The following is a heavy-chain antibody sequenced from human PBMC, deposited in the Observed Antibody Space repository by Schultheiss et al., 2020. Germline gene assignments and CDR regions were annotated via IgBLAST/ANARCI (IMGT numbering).Heavy chain of an antibody. J-gene: IGHJ6*02. CDR1: RFSFRNYG. V-gene: IGHV3-30*03. CDR2: ISYDGSNK. D-gene: IGHD4-11*01. Sequence: GGSLRLSCAASRFSFRNYGMHWVRQAPGKGPEWVAVISYDGSNKYYADSVKGRFTISRDNSKNTLYLQMNSLRAEDTAVYYCAMRYSNYDYYGMDVWGQGTTVTVSS. CDR3: AMRYSNYDYYGMDV.